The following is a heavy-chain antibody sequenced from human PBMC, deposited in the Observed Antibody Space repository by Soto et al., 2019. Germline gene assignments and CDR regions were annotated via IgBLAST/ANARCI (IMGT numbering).Heavy chain of an antibody. CDR3: ARVGPTYGYIDY. Sequence: QVQLRESGPGLVKPSQTLSLTCTVSGGSISSAGYYWSWIRQHPGKGLEWIAFIYYSGISDYNPSLKSRVTISVDTSQNQFSLRLTSVTAADTAVYYCARVGPTYGYIDYWGQGTLVTVSS. J-gene: IGHJ4*02. CDR2: IYYSGIS. V-gene: IGHV4-31*03. D-gene: IGHD5-18*01. CDR1: GGSISSAGYY.